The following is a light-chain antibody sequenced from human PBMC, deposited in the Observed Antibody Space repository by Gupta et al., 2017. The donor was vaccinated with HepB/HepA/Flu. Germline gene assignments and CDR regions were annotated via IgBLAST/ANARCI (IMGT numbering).Light chain of an antibody. J-gene: IGKJ1*01. CDR2: GAS. Sequence: EIVMTQSPATLSVSQGERATLSCRASKSVSSKLAWYQQKPGQAPRLIIYGASNRDTGITDRFSGGGEVKEFTRTSSRRQWEACEVYYRQQDNTLTTFGQGTKVEIK. CDR1: KSVSSK. V-gene: IGKV3-15*01. CDR3: QQDNTLTT.